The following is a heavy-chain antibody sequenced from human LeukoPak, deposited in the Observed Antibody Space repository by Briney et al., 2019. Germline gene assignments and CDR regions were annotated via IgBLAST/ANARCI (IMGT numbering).Heavy chain of an antibody. CDR2: IYYSGST. D-gene: IGHD3-16*01. J-gene: IGHJ4*02. CDR3: ARVYVWGSSRHLDY. V-gene: IGHV4-39*07. CDR1: GGSISSSSYY. Sequence: KPSETLSLTCTVSGGSISSSSYYWGWIRQPPGKGLEWIGSIYYSGSTYYNPSLKSRVTISVDTSKNQFSLKLSSVTAADTAVYYCARVYVWGSSRHLDYWGQGTLVTVSS.